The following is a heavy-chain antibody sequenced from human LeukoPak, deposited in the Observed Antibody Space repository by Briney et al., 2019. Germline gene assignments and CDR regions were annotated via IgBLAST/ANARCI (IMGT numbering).Heavy chain of an antibody. D-gene: IGHD6-19*01. Sequence: SGTLSLTCAVSGGSISSSNWWSWVRQPPGKGLEWIGEIYHSGSTNYNPSLKSRVTISVDKSKNQFSLKLSSVTAADTAVYYCARDFSMAGTKYYFDYWGQGTLVTVSS. CDR1: GGSISSSNW. CDR3: ARDFSMAGTKYYFDY. V-gene: IGHV4-4*02. CDR2: IYHSGST. J-gene: IGHJ4*02.